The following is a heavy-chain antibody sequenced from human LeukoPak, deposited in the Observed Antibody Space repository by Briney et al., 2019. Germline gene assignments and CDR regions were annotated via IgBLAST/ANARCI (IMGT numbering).Heavy chain of an antibody. V-gene: IGHV4-38-2*02. Sequence: SETLSLTCTVSGYSISSGYYWGWIRQPPGKGLEWIGSIYHSGSTYYNPSLKSRVTISVDTSKNQFSLKLSSVTAADTAVYYCAGTWYSSSWYYFDYWGQGTLVTVSS. CDR1: GYSISSGYY. J-gene: IGHJ4*02. CDR2: IYHSGST. CDR3: AGTWYSSSWYYFDY. D-gene: IGHD6-13*01.